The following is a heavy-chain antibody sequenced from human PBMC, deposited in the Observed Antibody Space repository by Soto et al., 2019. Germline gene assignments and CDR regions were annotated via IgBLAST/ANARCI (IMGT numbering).Heavy chain of an antibody. CDR2: IYYSGST. J-gene: IGHJ6*03. CDR3: ARQAREYSGYGPFYYYYIDV. D-gene: IGHD5-12*01. Sequence: SETLSLTCTVSGCCISSYYWSWIRQPPGKGLEWIGYIYYSGSTNYNPSLKSRVTISVDTSKNQFSLKLSSVTAADTAVYYCARQAREYSGYGPFYYYYIDVWGKGTTVTVSS. CDR1: GCCISSYY. V-gene: IGHV4-59*08.